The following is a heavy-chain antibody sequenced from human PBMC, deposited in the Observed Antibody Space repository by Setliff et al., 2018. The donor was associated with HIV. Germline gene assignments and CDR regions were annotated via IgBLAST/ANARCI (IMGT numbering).Heavy chain of an antibody. CDR3: ATNRGTY. D-gene: IGHD7-27*01. CDR2: IKQDGSEK. V-gene: IGHV3-7*03. J-gene: IGHJ4*02. Sequence: GGSLRLSCAGSGLIFSSYWMSWVRQAPGKGLEWVANIKQDGSEKYYVDSVKGRFTISRDNAKNSLYLQMNSLRAEDTAVYYCATNRGTYWGQGTRVPVAS. CDR1: GLIFSSYW.